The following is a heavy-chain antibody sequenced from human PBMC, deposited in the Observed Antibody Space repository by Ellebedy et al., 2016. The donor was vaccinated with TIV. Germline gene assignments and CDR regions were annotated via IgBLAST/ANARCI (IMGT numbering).Heavy chain of an antibody. CDR3: ARGLGIARY. V-gene: IGHV4-39*07. CDR1: GVSISSSSYY. J-gene: IGHJ4*02. CDR2: IYYSGST. D-gene: IGHD6-13*01. Sequence: MPSETLSLTCTVSGVSISSSSYYWGWNRQPPGNGPACIGSIYYSGSTYYNSSLRSRFTISVDTSKNQFSLKLSSVTAADRAVYYCARGLGIARYWGQGTLVTVSS.